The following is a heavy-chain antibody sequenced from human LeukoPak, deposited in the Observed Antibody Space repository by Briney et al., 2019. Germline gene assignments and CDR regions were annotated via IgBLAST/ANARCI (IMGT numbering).Heavy chain of an antibody. J-gene: IGHJ4*02. CDR3: AKQYSSSALFDY. D-gene: IGHD6-6*01. V-gene: IGHV3-30*18. CDR2: ISYDGSNK. CDR1: GFTFSSYA. Sequence: GGSLRLSCAASGFTFSSYAMHWVRQAPGKGLEWVAVISYDGSNKYYADSVKGRFTISRDNSKNTLYLQMNSLRAEDTAVYFCAKQYSSSALFDYWGQGTLVTVSS.